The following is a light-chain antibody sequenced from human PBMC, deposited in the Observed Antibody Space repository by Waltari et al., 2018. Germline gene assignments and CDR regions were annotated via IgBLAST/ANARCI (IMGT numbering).Light chain of an antibody. V-gene: IGKV3-20*01. Sequence: EIVLTQSPGTLSLSPGERATLSCRASQSVSNSYLAWYQQNPGQAPRLIIYGASGRATGIPDRFGGSGSGTDFTLTISRLEPEDSAVYYCQQYGSSPLTFGGGTKVDIK. CDR2: GAS. CDR1: QSVSNSY. J-gene: IGKJ4*01. CDR3: QQYGSSPLT.